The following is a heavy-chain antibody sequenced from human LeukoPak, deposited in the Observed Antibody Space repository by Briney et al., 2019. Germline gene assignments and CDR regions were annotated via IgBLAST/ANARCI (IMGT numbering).Heavy chain of an antibody. D-gene: IGHD7-27*01. CDR1: GFTFSSYW. J-gene: IGHJ5*02. CDR3: ARVVRVCPSGERLTGDNWFDP. V-gene: IGHV3-74*01. Sequence: GGSLRLSCAASGFTFSSYWMHWVRQAPGKGLVWVSRINSDGSSTSYADSVKGRFTISRDNAKNTLYLQMNSLRAEDTAVYYCARVVRVCPSGERLTGDNWFDPWGQGTLVTVSS. CDR2: INSDGSST.